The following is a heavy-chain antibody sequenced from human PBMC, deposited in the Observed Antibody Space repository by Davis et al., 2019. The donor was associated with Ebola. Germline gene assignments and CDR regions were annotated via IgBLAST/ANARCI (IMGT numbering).Heavy chain of an antibody. CDR3: AKDRIAILGY. Sequence: PGGSLRLSCAASGFTFSSYGMHWVRQAPGKGLEWVAVISYDGSNKYYADSVKGRFTISRDNSKNTLYLQMNSLRAEDTAVYYCAKDRIAILGYWGQGTLVTVSS. D-gene: IGHD6-13*01. V-gene: IGHV3-30*18. J-gene: IGHJ4*02. CDR1: GFTFSSYG. CDR2: ISYDGSNK.